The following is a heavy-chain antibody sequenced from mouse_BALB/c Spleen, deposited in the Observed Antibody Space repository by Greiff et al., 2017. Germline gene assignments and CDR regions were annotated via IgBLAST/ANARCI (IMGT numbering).Heavy chain of an antibody. CDR2: ISDGGSYT. D-gene: IGHD1-2*01. V-gene: IGHV5-4*02. Sequence: VQLKESGGGLVKPGGSLKLSCAASGFTFSDYYMYWVRQTPEKRLEWVATISDGGSYTYYPDSVKGRFTISRDNAKNNLYLQMSSLKSEDTAMYYCARDWEGVTTAFFAYWGQGTLVTVSA. J-gene: IGHJ3*01. CDR3: ARDWEGVTTAFFAY. CDR1: GFTFSDYY.